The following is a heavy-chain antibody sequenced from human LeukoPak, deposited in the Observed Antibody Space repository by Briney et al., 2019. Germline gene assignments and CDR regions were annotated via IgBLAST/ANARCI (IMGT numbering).Heavy chain of an antibody. CDR3: ARWAHKYYYYYGMDV. J-gene: IGHJ6*02. CDR1: GGSFSGYY. CDR2: INHSGST. V-gene: IGHV4-34*01. Sequence: SETLSLTCAVYGGSFSGYYWSWTRQPPGKGLEWIGEINHSGSTNYNPSLKSRVTISVDTSKNQFSLKLSSVTAADTAVYYCARWAHKYYYYYGMDVWGQGTTVTVSS.